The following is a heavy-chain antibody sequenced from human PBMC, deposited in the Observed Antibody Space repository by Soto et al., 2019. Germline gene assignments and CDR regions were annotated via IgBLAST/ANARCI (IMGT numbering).Heavy chain of an antibody. V-gene: IGHV1-2*04. CDR1: GYTFTGYY. CDR2: INPNSGGT. CDR3: ARGGRYDSSGYYFDH. J-gene: IGHJ4*02. Sequence: GASVKVSCKASGYTFTGYYMHWVRQAPGQGLEWMGWINPNSGGTNYAQKFQGWVTMTRDTSISTAYMELSRLRSDDTAVYYCARGGRYDSSGYYFDHWGQGTLVTVSS. D-gene: IGHD3-22*01.